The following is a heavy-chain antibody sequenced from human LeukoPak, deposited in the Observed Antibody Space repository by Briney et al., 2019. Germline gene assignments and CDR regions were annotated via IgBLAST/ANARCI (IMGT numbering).Heavy chain of an antibody. CDR2: IRSKAYGGTT. V-gene: IGHV3-49*03. CDR1: GFTFGDYA. CDR3: TRSLQTTVTLGVFDY. J-gene: IGHJ4*02. D-gene: IGHD4-11*01. Sequence: PGGSLRLSCTASGFTFGDYAMSWFRQAPGKGLEWVGFIRSKAYGGTTEYAASVKGRFTISRDDSKSIAYLQMNSLKTEDTAVYYCTRSLQTTVTLGVFDYWGQGTLVTVSS.